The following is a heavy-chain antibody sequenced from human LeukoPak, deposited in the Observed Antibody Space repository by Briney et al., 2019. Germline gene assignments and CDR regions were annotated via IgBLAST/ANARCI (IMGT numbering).Heavy chain of an antibody. J-gene: IGHJ3*02. CDR2: IYPGDSDT. Sequence: GESLKISCKGSGYSFTSYWIGWVRQMPGKGLERMGIIYPGDSDTRYSPSFQGQVTISADKSISTAYLQWSSLKASDTAMYYCAINYDSSGYTDAFDIWGQGTMVTVSS. V-gene: IGHV5-51*01. CDR3: AINYDSSGYTDAFDI. D-gene: IGHD3-22*01. CDR1: GYSFTSYW.